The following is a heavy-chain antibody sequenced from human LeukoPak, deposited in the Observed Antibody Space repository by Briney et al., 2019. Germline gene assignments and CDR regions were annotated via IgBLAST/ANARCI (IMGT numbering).Heavy chain of an antibody. CDR3: ATTPTRGQCQGLDY. J-gene: IGHJ4*02. D-gene: IGHD5/OR15-5a*01. CDR2: ISGSGGST. Sequence: GGSLRLSCAASGFTFSSYAMSWVRQAPGKGLEWVSAISGSGGSTYYADSVKGRFTISRDNSKNTLYLQMNSLRAEDTAVYYCATTPTRGQCQGLDYWGQGTLVTVSS. CDR1: GFTFSSYA. V-gene: IGHV3-23*01.